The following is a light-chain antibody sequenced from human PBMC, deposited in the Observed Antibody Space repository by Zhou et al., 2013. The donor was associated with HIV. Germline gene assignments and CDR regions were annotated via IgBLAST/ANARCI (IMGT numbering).Light chain of an antibody. CDR2: DVT. CDR1: SSDVGGYNF. J-gene: IGLJ1*01. V-gene: IGLV2-14*01. Sequence: QSALTQPASVSGSPGQSITISCTGTSSDVGGYNFVSWYQQYPAKAPKLMIYDVTKRPSGISNRFSGSKSGNTASLTISGLQAEDEADYYCSSYSSSSTPLVFGAGTKVTV. CDR3: SSYSSSSTPLV.